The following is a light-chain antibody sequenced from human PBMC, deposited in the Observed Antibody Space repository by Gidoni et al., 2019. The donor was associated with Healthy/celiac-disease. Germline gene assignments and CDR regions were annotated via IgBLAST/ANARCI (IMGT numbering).Light chain of an antibody. CDR3: QQSYSTPPIT. V-gene: IGKV1-39*01. CDR1: QSISSY. J-gene: IGKJ5*01. Sequence: DVQITQSPSSLSASVGDRVTITCRASQSISSYLNWYQQKPGKAPKLLIYAASSLQSGVLSRFSGSGSGTDFTLTISSLQPEDFATYYCQQSYSTPPITFGQGTRLEIK. CDR2: AAS.